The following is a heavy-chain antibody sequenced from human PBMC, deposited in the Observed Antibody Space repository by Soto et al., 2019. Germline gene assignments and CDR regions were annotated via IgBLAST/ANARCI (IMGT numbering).Heavy chain of an antibody. CDR3: ATTLRGDIVATPRRYFQH. Sequence: QVQLVQSGAEVKKPGASVKVSCKASGYTFTSYAMHWVRQAPGQRLEWMGWINAGNGNTKYSQKFQGRVTITRDTSASTAYMELSSLSSEDTAVYYCATTLRGDIVATPRRYFQHWGQGTLVTVSS. CDR1: GYTFTSYA. CDR2: INAGNGNT. V-gene: IGHV1-3*01. J-gene: IGHJ1*01. D-gene: IGHD5-12*01.